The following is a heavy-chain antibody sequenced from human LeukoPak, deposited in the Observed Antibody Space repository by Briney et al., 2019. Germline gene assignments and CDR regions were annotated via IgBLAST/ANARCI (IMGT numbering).Heavy chain of an antibody. D-gene: IGHD4-17*01. J-gene: IGHJ6*04. CDR3: ASSHGDCYYYGMDV. CDR1: GYTFTSYA. Sequence: GASVKVSCKASGYTFTSYAMHWLRQAPGQRLEWMGWINAGNGNTKYSQKFQGRVTITRDTSASTAYMELSSLRSEDTAVYYCASSHGDCYYYGMDVWGKGTTVTVSS. V-gene: IGHV1-3*01. CDR2: INAGNGNT.